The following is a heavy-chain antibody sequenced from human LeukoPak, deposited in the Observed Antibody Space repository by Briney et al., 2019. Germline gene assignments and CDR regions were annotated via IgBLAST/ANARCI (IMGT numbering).Heavy chain of an antibody. CDR2: VKSDGSEE. V-gene: IGHV3-7*01. Sequence: GGSLRLSCATSGFIFSSYWMCWVRQAPGKGLEWVANVKSDGSEEYYGDSVKGRFTISRDNAKNSLYLQMNSLRVEDTAVYYCARGDLWLGHWGQGSLVTVSS. J-gene: IGHJ4*02. CDR3: ARGDLWLGH. D-gene: IGHD3-10*01. CDR1: GFIFSSYW.